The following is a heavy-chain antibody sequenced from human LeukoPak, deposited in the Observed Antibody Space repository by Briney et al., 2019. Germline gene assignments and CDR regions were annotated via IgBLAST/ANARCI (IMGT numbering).Heavy chain of an antibody. J-gene: IGHJ5*02. CDR3: AALSPDIVVVPAAMTMYNWFDP. V-gene: IGHV4-30-2*01. CDR2: INHSGST. Sequence: SQTLSLTCTVSGGSISSGGYYWSWIRQPPGKGLEWIGEINHSGSTNYNPSLKSRVTISVDTSKNQFSLKLSSVTAADTAVYYCAALSPDIVVVPAAMTMYNWFDPWGQGTLVTVSS. D-gene: IGHD2-2*01. CDR1: GGSISSGGYY.